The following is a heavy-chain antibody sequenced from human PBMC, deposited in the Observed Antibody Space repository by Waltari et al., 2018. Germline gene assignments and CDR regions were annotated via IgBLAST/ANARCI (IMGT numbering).Heavy chain of an antibody. V-gene: IGHV4-39*07. D-gene: IGHD5-12*01. CDR2: FYKSGTT. J-gene: IGHJ4*02. CDR1: RRPISNNNYY. CDR3: VRGYPDIVATISDY. Sequence: QLQLQESGPGLVKPSEPLSLTCTVSRRPISNNNYYWGWVRQPPGKGLEWIGSFYKSGTTYYNPSLKSRVTISVDTSNNQFALKLNSVTAADTAVYYCVRGYPDIVATISDYWGQGTLVIVSS.